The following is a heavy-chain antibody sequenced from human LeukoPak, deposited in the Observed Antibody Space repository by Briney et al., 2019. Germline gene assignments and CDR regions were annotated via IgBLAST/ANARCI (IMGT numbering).Heavy chain of an antibody. J-gene: IGHJ4*02. D-gene: IGHD2-15*01. CDR2: INAGSGNT. Sequence: ASVQVSCKASGYTFTSYAMHWVRQAPGQRLEWMGWINAGSGNTKYSQNSQGRVTISRDTSASTAYMELSSLTSEDTAVYYCARDSGEYYFDYWGQGTLVTVSS. CDR3: ARDSGEYYFDY. CDR1: GYTFTSYA. V-gene: IGHV1-3*01.